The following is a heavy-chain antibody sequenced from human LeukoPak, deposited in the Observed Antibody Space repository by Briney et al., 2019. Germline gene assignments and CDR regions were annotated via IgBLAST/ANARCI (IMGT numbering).Heavy chain of an antibody. Sequence: SETLSLTCTVSGGSISSSGYYGGWLRKPPGKGLEWIASISYSWTTYYNPSLKSRVTMSVDTSKNQFSLKLSSVTAADTAVYYCVRVIDWSRWFDPWGQGTLVTVSS. V-gene: IGHV4-39*07. D-gene: IGHD3-9*01. CDR3: VRVIDWSRWFDP. J-gene: IGHJ5*02. CDR1: GGSISSSGYY. CDR2: ISYSWTT.